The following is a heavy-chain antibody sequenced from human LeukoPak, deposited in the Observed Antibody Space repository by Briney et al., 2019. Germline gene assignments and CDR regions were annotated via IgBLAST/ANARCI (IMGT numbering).Heavy chain of an antibody. J-gene: IGHJ4*02. CDR3: ARTARYCSSTSCYILDY. CDR2: IYHSGST. D-gene: IGHD2-2*02. Sequence: SQTLSLTCAVSGGSISSGGYSWSWIRQPPGKGLEWIGYIYHSGSTYYNPSLKSRVTISVDRSKNQFSLKLSSVTAADTAVYYCARTARYCSSTSCYILDYRGQGTLVTVSS. V-gene: IGHV4-30-2*01. CDR1: GGSISSGGYS.